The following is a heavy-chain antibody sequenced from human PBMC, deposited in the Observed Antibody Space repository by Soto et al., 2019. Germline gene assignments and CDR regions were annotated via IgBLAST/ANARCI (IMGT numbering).Heavy chain of an antibody. CDR3: AKGSGYYGSGSYYRSRTDAFDI. CDR1: GFTFSSYA. J-gene: IGHJ3*02. Sequence: GGSLRLSCAASGFTFSSYAMSWVRQAPGKGLEWVSAISGSGGSTYYADSVKGRFTISRDNSKNTLYLQMNSLRAEDTAVYYCAKGSGYYGSGSYYRSRTDAFDIWGQGTMVTVS. D-gene: IGHD3-10*01. V-gene: IGHV3-23*01. CDR2: ISGSGGST.